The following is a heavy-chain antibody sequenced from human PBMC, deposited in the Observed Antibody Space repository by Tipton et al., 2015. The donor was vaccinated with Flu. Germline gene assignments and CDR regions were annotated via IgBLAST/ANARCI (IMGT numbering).Heavy chain of an antibody. CDR2: INHSGST. Sequence: TLPLTCAVYGGSFSGYYWSWIRQPPGKGLEWIGEINHSGSTNYNPSLKSRVTISVDTSKNQFSLKLSSVTAADTAVYYCARKSLAVAARGWFDPWGQGTLVTVSS. V-gene: IGHV4-34*01. CDR1: GGSFSGYY. CDR3: ARKSLAVAARGWFDP. D-gene: IGHD6-19*01. J-gene: IGHJ5*02.